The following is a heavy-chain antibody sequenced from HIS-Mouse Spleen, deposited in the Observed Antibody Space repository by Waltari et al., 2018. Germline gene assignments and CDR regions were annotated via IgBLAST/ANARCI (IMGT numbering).Heavy chain of an antibody. Sequence: QLQLQESGPGLVKLSETLSLPCTVSGGSISSSSYYWGRIRQPPGKGLEWIGGIYYSGSTYYNPSLKSRVTISVDTSKNQFSLKLSSVTAADTAVYYCAREIPYSSSWYDWYFDLWGRGTLVTVSS. J-gene: IGHJ2*01. D-gene: IGHD6-13*01. V-gene: IGHV4-39*07. CDR2: IYYSGST. CDR1: GGSISSSSYY. CDR3: AREIPYSSSWYDWYFDL.